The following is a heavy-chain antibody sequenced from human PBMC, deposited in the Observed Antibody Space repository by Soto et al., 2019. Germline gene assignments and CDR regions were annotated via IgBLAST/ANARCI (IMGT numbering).Heavy chain of an antibody. J-gene: IGHJ6*02. CDR1: GFTFSSYA. CDR2: ISYDGSNK. Sequence: QVQLVESGGGVVQPGRSLRLSCAASGFTFSSYAMHWVRQAPGKGLEWVAVISYDGSNKYYADSVKGRFTISRDNSKNTLYLQMNILRAEDTAVYYCARDPITMVRGVTPYYYYYGMDVWGQGTTVTVSS. D-gene: IGHD3-10*01. V-gene: IGHV3-30-3*01. CDR3: ARDPITMVRGVTPYYYYYGMDV.